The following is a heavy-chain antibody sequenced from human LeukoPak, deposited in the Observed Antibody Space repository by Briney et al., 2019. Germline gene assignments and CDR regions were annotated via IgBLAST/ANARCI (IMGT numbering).Heavy chain of an antibody. CDR1: GASISSYY. D-gene: IGHD6-19*01. J-gene: IGHJ5*02. Sequence: PSETLSLTCTVSGASISSYYWSWIRQPPGKGLEWIGYIYYTGSTNYNPSLKSRVTMSVDTSKNQFSLKLSSVTAADTAVYYCARVLAGPFDPWGQGTLVTVSS. CDR2: IYYTGST. CDR3: ARVLAGPFDP. V-gene: IGHV4-59*12.